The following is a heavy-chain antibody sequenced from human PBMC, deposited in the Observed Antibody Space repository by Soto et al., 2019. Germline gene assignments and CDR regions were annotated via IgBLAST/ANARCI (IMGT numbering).Heavy chain of an antibody. CDR2: IIPILGIA. J-gene: IGHJ4*02. V-gene: IGHV1-69*02. Sequence: QVHLVQSGAEVKKPWSSVKVSCKASGFTFSSYTISWVRQAPGQGLEWMGRIIPILGIANYAQKVQGRVTITADKSTSTAYMELSSLRSEDTAVYYCASHPGVAAAGNIWWGQGTLVNVSS. CDR3: ASHPGVAAAGNIW. D-gene: IGHD6-13*01. CDR1: GFTFSSYT.